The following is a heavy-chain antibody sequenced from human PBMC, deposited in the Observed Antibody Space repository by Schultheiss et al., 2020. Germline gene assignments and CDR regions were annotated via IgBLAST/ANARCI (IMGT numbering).Heavy chain of an antibody. V-gene: IGHV3-23*01. J-gene: IGHJ4*02. Sequence: GESLKISCAVSGFTFNNYAMSWVRQAPGKGLEWVSVISTRGDSTYYADSVKGRFTISRDNSKSTMYLQMNSLRAEDTAVYNCVKGGGWGQLGGDYWGQGTLVTVSS. CDR3: VKGGGWGQLGGDY. CDR1: GFTFNNYA. CDR2: ISTRGDST. D-gene: IGHD6-6*01.